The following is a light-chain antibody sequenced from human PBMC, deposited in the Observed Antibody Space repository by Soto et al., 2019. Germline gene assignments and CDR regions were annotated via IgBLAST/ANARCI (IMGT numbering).Light chain of an antibody. CDR3: CSYAGSNIFAV. Sequence: QSVLTQPASVSGSPVQSITISCTGTSSDIGSYDRVSWYQWHPGKAPKLIIYEDYRRPSQISNRFSGSKSGNTASLTISGLQAEDEADYYCCSYAGSNIFAVFGGGTKLTVL. CDR1: SSDIGSYDR. V-gene: IGLV2-23*01. CDR2: EDY. J-gene: IGLJ2*01.